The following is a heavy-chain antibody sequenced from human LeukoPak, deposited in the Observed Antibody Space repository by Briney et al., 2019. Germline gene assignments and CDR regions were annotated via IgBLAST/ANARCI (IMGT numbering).Heavy chain of an antibody. Sequence: SETLSLTCTVSGGSISSYYWSWIRQPAGKGLEWIGRIYSSGGTDYNPSLKSRVTMSVDTSKNQFSLKLSSVTAADTAVYYCARAIDSSGYLAPKKYYFDYWGQGTLVTVSS. CDR1: GGSISSYY. V-gene: IGHV4-4*07. CDR3: ARAIDSSGYLAPKKYYFDY. CDR2: IYSSGGT. D-gene: IGHD3-22*01. J-gene: IGHJ4*02.